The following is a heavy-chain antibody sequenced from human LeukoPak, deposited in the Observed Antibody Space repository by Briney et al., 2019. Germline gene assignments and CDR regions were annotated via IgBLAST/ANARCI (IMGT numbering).Heavy chain of an antibody. CDR1: GFTFSSYS. CDR3: ARVAGYSYGDDY. Sequence: GGSLRLSCAAFGFTFSSYSMNWVRQAPGKGLEWVSSISSSSSYIYYADSVKGRFTISRDNAKNSLYLQMNSLRAEDTAVYYCARVAGYSYGDDYWGQGTLVTVSS. D-gene: IGHD5-18*01. J-gene: IGHJ4*02. CDR2: ISSSSSYI. V-gene: IGHV3-21*01.